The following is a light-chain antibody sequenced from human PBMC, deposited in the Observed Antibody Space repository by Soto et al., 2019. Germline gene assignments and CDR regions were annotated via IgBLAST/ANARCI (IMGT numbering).Light chain of an antibody. Sequence: QLVLTQSPSASASLGASVKLTCTLSSGHTNYAIAWHQQLPEKGPRYLMKLNSDGSHTKGDGVPDRFSGSSSGAERYLTISSLQSEDEADYYCQTWDTGTYVTFGRGTKVTVL. CDR1: SGHTNYA. CDR2: LNSDGSH. J-gene: IGLJ2*01. CDR3: QTWDTGTYVT. V-gene: IGLV4-69*01.